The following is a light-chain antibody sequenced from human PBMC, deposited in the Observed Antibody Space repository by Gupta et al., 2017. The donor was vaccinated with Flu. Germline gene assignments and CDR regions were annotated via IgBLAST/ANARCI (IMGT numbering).Light chain of an antibody. J-gene: IGKJ2*01. CDR2: YVS. Sequence: DIQLTQSPSSLSASVGDRVTITCRASQNINKFLNWYQQKPGKAPEVLVYYVSSLHTGVPARFSGSGSGTQFTLTISSLEPEDFATYYCQQPYSILDTFGQGTKLEV. V-gene: IGKV1-39*01. CDR1: QNINKF. CDR3: QQPYSILDT.